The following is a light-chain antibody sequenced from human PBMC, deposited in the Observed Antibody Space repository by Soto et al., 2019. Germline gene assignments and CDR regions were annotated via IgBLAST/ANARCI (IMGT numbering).Light chain of an antibody. CDR3: QQYNNWPQT. CDR2: GAS. Sequence: EIVMSQSPATLSVSPGERATLSCRASQSVSSNLAWYQQKPGQAPRILIYGASTRATGVPARFSGSGSGTEFTLTISSLHSEDFAVYYCQQYNNWPQTFGQGTKVDI. J-gene: IGKJ1*01. V-gene: IGKV3-15*01. CDR1: QSVSSN.